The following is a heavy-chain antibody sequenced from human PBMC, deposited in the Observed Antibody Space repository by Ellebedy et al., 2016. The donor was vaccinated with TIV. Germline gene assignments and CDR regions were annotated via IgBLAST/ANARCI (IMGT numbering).Heavy chain of an antibody. D-gene: IGHD2-21*01. CDR3: ARSEEDIVVVIAQWGGMDV. J-gene: IGHJ6*02. V-gene: IGHV1-46*01. CDR2: INPSGGST. Sequence: ASVKVSCXASGYTFTSYYMHWVRQAPGQGLEWMGIINPSGGSTSYAQKFQGRVTMTRDTSTSTVYMELSSLRSEDTAVYYCARSEEDIVVVIAQWGGMDVWGQGTTVTVSS. CDR1: GYTFTSYY.